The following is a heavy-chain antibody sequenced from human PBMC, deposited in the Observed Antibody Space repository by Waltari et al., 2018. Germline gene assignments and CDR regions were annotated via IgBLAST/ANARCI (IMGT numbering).Heavy chain of an antibody. D-gene: IGHD6-19*01. J-gene: IGHJ4*02. CDR3: ARSRTKSSGWGN. V-gene: IGHV4-59*11. Sequence: QVQLQESGPGLVKPSETLSLTCTVSGGSISSHYWSWIRQPPGKGLEWIGYIYYSGSTNYNPSLKSRVTISVDTSKNQFSLKLSSVTAADTAVYYCARSRTKSSGWGNWGQGTLVTVSS. CDR1: GGSISSHY. CDR2: IYYSGST.